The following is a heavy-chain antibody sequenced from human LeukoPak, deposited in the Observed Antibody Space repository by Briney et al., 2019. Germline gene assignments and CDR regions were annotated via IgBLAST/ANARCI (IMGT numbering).Heavy chain of an antibody. CDR2: ISYDGSNK. J-gene: IGHJ4*02. CDR1: GFTFSSYG. Sequence: GGSLRLSCAAPGFTFSSYGMHWVRQAPGKGLEWVAVISYDGSNKYYADSVKGRFTISRDNSKNTLYLQMNSLRAEDTAVYYCWQQRIDYWGQGTLVTVSS. D-gene: IGHD6-13*01. CDR3: WQQRIDY. V-gene: IGHV3-30*03.